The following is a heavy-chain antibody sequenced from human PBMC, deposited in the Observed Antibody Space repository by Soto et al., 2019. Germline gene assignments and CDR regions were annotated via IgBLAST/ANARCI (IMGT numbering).Heavy chain of an antibody. CDR3: AKTVPGTKY. J-gene: IGHJ4*02. Sequence: WGSLGVACAPSVFTFSSYAMTWVRQAPGKGLEWVSGISGSGDTTYYADSVKGRFTISRDNSKNTLYLQMNSLGAEDPAVYYCAKTVPGTKYWGQGTMVTGSS. D-gene: IGHD6-19*01. V-gene: IGHV3-23*01. CDR2: ISGSGDTT. CDR1: VFTFSSYA.